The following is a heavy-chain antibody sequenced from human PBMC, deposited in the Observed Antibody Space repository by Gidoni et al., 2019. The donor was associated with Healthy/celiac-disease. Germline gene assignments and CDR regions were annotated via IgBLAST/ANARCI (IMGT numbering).Heavy chain of an antibody. CDR3: ARGTTYYYDSSGYPNFDY. Sequence: EVQLVESGGGLVKPGGSLRLSCAASGFTFSSYSMNWVRQAPGKGLEWVSSISSSSSYIYYADSVKGRFTISRDNAKNSLYLQMNSLRAEDTAVYYCARGTTYYYDSSGYPNFDYWGQGTLVTVSS. D-gene: IGHD3-22*01. J-gene: IGHJ4*02. CDR1: GFTFSSYS. CDR2: ISSSSSYI. V-gene: IGHV3-21*01.